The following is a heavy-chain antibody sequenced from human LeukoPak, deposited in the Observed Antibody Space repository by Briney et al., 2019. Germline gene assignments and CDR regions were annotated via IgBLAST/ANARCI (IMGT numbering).Heavy chain of an antibody. CDR2: IWYDGSNK. J-gene: IGHJ4*02. CDR3: ASSYSYGPQSLDY. CDR1: GFTFSSYG. D-gene: IGHD5-18*01. V-gene: IGHV3-33*01. Sequence: PGGSLRLSCAASGFTFSSYGMHWVRQAPGKGLEWVAVIWYDGSNKYYADSVKGRFTISRDNSKNTLYLQMNSLRAEDTAVYYCASSYSYGPQSLDYWGQGTLVTVSS.